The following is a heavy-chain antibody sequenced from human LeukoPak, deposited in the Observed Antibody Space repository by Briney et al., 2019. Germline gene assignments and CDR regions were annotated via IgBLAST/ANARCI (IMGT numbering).Heavy chain of an antibody. Sequence: HPGGSLRLSCAASGFHFSTSWMSWVRQAPGQGQEWVANIKQDGSEKDYVDSVKGRFTISRDNANNSLFIQMNSLRAEDTAMYYCARVRGGYYFDYWGQGSLVTVSS. CDR3: ARVRGGYYFDY. V-gene: IGHV3-7*01. D-gene: IGHD3-16*01. J-gene: IGHJ4*02. CDR2: IKQDGSEK. CDR1: GFHFSTSW.